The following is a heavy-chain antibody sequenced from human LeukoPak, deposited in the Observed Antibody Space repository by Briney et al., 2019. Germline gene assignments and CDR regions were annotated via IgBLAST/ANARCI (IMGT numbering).Heavy chain of an antibody. CDR3: ATTSPRYCSRTSYFGGFFDY. Sequence: GGSLRLSCVASGFTFSGYEVHWVRQAPGKGLEWISYISGGGTNVDYADSVKGRFTISRDNAKNSLYLQMNSLRAEDTAVYYCATTSPRYCSRTSYFGGFFDYWGQGTLVTVSS. CDR1: GFTFSGYE. J-gene: IGHJ4*02. V-gene: IGHV3-48*03. D-gene: IGHD2-2*01. CDR2: ISGGGTNV.